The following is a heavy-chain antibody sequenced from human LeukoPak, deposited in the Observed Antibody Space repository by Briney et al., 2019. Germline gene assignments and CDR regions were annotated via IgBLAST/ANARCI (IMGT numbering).Heavy chain of an antibody. V-gene: IGHV3-21*01. CDR3: ARESGEFGLGYQLDP. J-gene: IGHJ5*02. Sequence: NPGGSLRLSCAASGFTFSSYSMNWVRQAPGKGLEWVSSISSSSSYIYYADSVKGRFTISRDNAKNSLYLQMNSLRAEDTAVYYCARESGEFGLGYQLDPWGQGTLVSVSS. CDR1: GFTFSSYS. CDR2: ISSSSSYI. D-gene: IGHD2-2*01.